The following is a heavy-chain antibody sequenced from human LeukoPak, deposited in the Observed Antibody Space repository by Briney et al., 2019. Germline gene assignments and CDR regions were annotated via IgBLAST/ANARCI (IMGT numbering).Heavy chain of an antibody. CDR3: ARQDYYDSSGYYYAFDY. Sequence: GSLRLSCAASGFTFSSYAMSWVRQAPGKGLEWIGSIYCSGSTYYNPSLKSRVTISVDTSKNQFSLKLSSVTAADTAVYYCARQDYYDSSGYYYAFDYWGQGTLVTVSS. D-gene: IGHD3-22*01. V-gene: IGHV4-39*01. CDR2: IYCSGST. J-gene: IGHJ4*02. CDR1: GFTFSSYA.